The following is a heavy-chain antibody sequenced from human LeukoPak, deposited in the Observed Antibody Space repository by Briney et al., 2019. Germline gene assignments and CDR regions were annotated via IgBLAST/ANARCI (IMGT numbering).Heavy chain of an antibody. CDR1: GFTFSSYG. J-gene: IGHJ5*02. CDR3: AKPLIAAAGMFDP. D-gene: IGHD6-13*01. CDR2: ISYDGSNK. Sequence: GGSLRLSCAASGFTFSSYGMHWVRQAPGKGLEWVAVISYDGSNKYYADSVKVRFTISRDNSKNTLYLQMNSLRAEDTAVYYCAKPLIAAAGMFDPWGQGTLVTVSS. V-gene: IGHV3-30*18.